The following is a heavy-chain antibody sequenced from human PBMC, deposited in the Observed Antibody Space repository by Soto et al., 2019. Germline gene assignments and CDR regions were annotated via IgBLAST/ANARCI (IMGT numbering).Heavy chain of an antibody. CDR3: ARATKYYDRSGNGYFDL. J-gene: IGHJ2*01. Sequence: QVQLVQSGAEVKKPGSSVKVSCKASGGTFSSYAISWVRQAPGQGLEWMGGIIPIFGTANYAQKFRGRVTITADKSTSAGDMELSSLTSDDTAVYYCARATKYYDRSGNGYFDLWGRGTLVAVSS. CDR1: GGTFSSYA. CDR2: IIPIFGTA. V-gene: IGHV1-69*06. D-gene: IGHD3-22*01.